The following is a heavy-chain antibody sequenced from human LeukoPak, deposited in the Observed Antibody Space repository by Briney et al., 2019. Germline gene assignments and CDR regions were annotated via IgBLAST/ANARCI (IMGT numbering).Heavy chain of an antibody. CDR1: GGSISSGSYY. CDR2: IYTSGST. D-gene: IGHD3-16*02. V-gene: IGHV4-61*02. Sequence: ASQTLSLTCTVSGGSISSGSYYWSWIRQPAGKGLEWIGRIYTSGSTNYNPSLKSRVTMSVDTSKNQFSLKLSSVTAADTAVYYCAREITFGGVIVNDYWGQGTLVTVSS. J-gene: IGHJ4*02. CDR3: AREITFGGVIVNDY.